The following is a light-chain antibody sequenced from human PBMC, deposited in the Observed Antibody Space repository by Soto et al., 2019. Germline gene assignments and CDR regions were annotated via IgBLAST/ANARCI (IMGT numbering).Light chain of an antibody. Sequence: QSALTQPPSASGSPGQSGTISCTGASSDIGSYNFVSWYQQHPDKAPKLLIYDVTQRPSGVPDRFSGSKSGNTASLTVSGLLAEEEADYYCTSYAGSNFPVVFGGGTKLTVL. V-gene: IGLV2-8*01. CDR2: DVT. J-gene: IGLJ2*01. CDR1: SSDIGSYNF. CDR3: TSYAGSNFPVV.